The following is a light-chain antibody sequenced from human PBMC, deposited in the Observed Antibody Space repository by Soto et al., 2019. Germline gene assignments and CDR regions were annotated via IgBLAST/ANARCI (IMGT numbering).Light chain of an antibody. J-gene: IGKJ4*01. CDR1: QSMSSY. CDR2: AAS. CDR3: QQSYSTPLT. V-gene: IGKV1-39*01. Sequence: DIQMTQSPSSLSASVGDRVTITCRASQSMSSYLNWYQQKPGKAPRLLIDAASSLQSGVPSRFSGSGSGTDFTLTISSLQPEDFPTYYCQQSYSTPLTFGGGTKVDIK.